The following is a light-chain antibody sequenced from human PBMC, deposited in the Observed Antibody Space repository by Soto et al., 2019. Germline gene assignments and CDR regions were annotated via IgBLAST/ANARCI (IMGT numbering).Light chain of an antibody. Sequence: QSALTQPASVSGSPGQSITISCTGTSSDVGGYNYVSWYQQNPDKAPKLMIYEVSNRPSGVSNRFSGSKSGNTASLTISGLQAEDEADYYCSSYTSSSTLVFGGGTKVTV. CDR2: EVS. V-gene: IGLV2-14*01. CDR3: SSYTSSSTLV. CDR1: SSDVGGYNY. J-gene: IGLJ2*01.